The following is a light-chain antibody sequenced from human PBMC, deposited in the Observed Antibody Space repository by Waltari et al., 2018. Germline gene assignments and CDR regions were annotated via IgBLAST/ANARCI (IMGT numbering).Light chain of an antibody. Sequence: DIVMTQSPATLSVSPGERASLSCRASQNVFGDLAWYQMKIGRAPRLLIFGVSTRATGVPARFSGSGSGTEFTLTISSLQSEDSAVYYCQQYTSWPRTFCQGTKLEI. CDR2: GVS. CDR1: QNVFGD. CDR3: QQYTSWPRT. J-gene: IGKJ2*01. V-gene: IGKV3-15*01.